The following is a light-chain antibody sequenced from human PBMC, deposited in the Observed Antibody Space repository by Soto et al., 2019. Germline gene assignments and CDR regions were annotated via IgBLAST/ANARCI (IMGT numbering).Light chain of an antibody. CDR3: QQYGSSSIT. CDR1: QSFGSSH. J-gene: IGKJ5*01. Sequence: PGERATLSCRASQSFGSSHLAWYQQKPGQAPRLLIYGASTRVTGTPDRFSGSGSGTDFTLTISRLESDDSAVYYCQQYGSSSITFDQGTRLEI. CDR2: GAS. V-gene: IGKV3-20*01.